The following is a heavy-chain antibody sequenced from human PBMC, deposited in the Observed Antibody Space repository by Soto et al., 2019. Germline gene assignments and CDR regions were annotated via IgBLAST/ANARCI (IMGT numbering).Heavy chain of an antibody. CDR1: GFTFSSYS. J-gene: IGHJ5*02. D-gene: IGHD2-21*02. Sequence: EVQLVESGGGLVQPGGSLRLSCAASGFTFSSYSMNWVRQAPGKGLEWVSYISSSSSTIYYADSVKGRFTISRDNAKNIXXLQMNSLRDEDTAVYYCARDARPVANDCGPNRFDPWGQGTLVTVSS. V-gene: IGHV3-48*02. CDR2: ISSSSSTI. CDR3: ARDARPVANDCGPNRFDP.